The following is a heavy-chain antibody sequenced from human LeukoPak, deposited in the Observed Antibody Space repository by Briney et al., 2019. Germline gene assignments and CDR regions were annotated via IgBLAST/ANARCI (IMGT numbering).Heavy chain of an antibody. CDR1: GFTFSNYE. Sequence: EGSLRLSCAASGFTFSNYEIHWVRQAPGKGLEWVSYISSKAITIHYADSVKGRFTISRDNAKNSLSLQMNSLRGEDTAVYYCARMRPSSVGSPPFDYWGRGTVVRVSS. V-gene: IGHV3-48*03. D-gene: IGHD2-2*01. CDR3: ARMRPSSVGSPPFDY. CDR2: ISSKAITI. J-gene: IGHJ4*02.